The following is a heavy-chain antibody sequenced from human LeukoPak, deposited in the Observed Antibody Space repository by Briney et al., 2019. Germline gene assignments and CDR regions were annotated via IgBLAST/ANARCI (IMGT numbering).Heavy chain of an antibody. Sequence: GGSLRLSCAASGFTFSSYGMSWVRQAPGKGLEWVSAISGSGGSTYYADSVKGRFTISRDNSKNTLYLQMNSLRAEDTAVYYCAKAENYYDSSGYISWFDYWAREPWSPSPQ. D-gene: IGHD3-22*01. V-gene: IGHV3-23*01. J-gene: IGHJ4*02. CDR3: AKAENYYDSSGYISWFDY. CDR2: ISGSGGST. CDR1: GFTFSSYG.